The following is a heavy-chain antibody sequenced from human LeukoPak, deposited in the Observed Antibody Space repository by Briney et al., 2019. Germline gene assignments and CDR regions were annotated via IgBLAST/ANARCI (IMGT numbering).Heavy chain of an antibody. CDR3: ARDSGENQNIDC. CDR2: ISYDGSNK. CDR1: GFTFSSYG. J-gene: IGHJ4*02. D-gene: IGHD1-14*01. V-gene: IGHV3-30*03. Sequence: PGGSLRLSCAASGFTFSSYGMHWVRQAPGRGLEWVAVISYDGSNKYYADSVKGRFTISRDNSKNTLYLQMNSLRAEDTAVYYCARDSGENQNIDCWGQGTLVTVSS.